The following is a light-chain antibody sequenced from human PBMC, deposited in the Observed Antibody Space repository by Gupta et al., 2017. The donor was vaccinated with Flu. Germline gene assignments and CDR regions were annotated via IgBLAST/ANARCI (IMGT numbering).Light chain of an antibody. V-gene: IGKV1-39*01. CDR2: AAS. J-gene: IGKJ4*01. Sequence: PSSLSASVGDRVTITCRASQRISSYLHWYQQKPGKAPKLLIYAASRLQSGVPSRFSGSGSGTDFTLTISSLQPEDFATYYCQQRYSTPIAFGRGTKVEIK. CDR3: QQRYSTPIA. CDR1: QRISSY.